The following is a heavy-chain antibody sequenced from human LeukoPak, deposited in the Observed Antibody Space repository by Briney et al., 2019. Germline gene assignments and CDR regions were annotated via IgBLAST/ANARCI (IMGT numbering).Heavy chain of an antibody. CDR3: TTEGRMSSSWWGPGY. CDR2: IISKTDGGTT. V-gene: IGHV3-15*01. J-gene: IGHJ4*02. Sequence: GGSLRLSCVASGFTFSNAWMSWVRQAPGRGLEWVGRIISKTDGGTTDYAAPVKGRFTISRDDSKNTLYLQMNSLKTEDTAVYYCTTEGRMSSSWWGPGYWGQGTLVTVSS. D-gene: IGHD6-13*01. CDR1: GFTFSNAW.